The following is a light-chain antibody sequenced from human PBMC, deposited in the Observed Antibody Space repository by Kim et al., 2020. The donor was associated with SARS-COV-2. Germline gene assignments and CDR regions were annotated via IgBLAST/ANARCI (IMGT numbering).Light chain of an antibody. V-gene: IGKV1-27*01. CDR2: AAS. CDR1: QDISNY. J-gene: IGKJ1*01. Sequence: ASVGDRVTITCRASQDISNYLAWFQHKPGKAPQLLIYAASALHSEVPSRFSGSGSGTEFTLTISSLQPEDVATFYCQRYNSAPWTFGQGTKVEIK. CDR3: QRYNSAPWT.